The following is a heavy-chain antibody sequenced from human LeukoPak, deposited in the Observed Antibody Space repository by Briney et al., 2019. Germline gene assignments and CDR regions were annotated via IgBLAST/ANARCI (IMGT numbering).Heavy chain of an antibody. D-gene: IGHD3-22*01. CDR3: ARYRDSCGYSIKTYYFDY. J-gene: IGHJ4*02. V-gene: IGHV4-34*01. CDR1: GGSFSGYY. CDR2: INHSGST. Sequence: PSETLSLTCAVYGGSFSGYYWSWIRQPPGKGLEWIGEINHSGSTNYNPSLKSRVTISVDTSKNQFSLKLSSVTAADTAVYYCARYRDSCGYSIKTYYFDYWGQGTLVTVSS.